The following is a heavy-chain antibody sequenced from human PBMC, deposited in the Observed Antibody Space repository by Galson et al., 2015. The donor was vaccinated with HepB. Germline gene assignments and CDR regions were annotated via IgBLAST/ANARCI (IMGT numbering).Heavy chain of an antibody. J-gene: IGHJ4*02. CDR3: ARDLEGYSGRYNFDS. CDR2: ISSRRSYT. D-gene: IGHD1-26*01. Sequence: SLRLSCAASGFTFSDYYMSWIRQAPGKGLEWVSYISSRRSYTKYADSVKDRFTISRDNAKNSLYLQMNSLRPEDTAVYYCARDLEGYSGRYNFDSWGQGTLVTVSS. V-gene: IGHV3-11*05. CDR1: GFTFSDYY.